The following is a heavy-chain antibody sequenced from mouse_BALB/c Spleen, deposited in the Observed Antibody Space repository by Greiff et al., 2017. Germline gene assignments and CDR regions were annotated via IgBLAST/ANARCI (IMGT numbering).Heavy chain of an antibody. CDR2: IDPENGDT. V-gene: IGHV14-4*02. J-gene: IGHJ3*01. CDR3: NSGTYGLAY. D-gene: IGHD1-2*01. CDR1: GFNIKDYY. Sequence: VQLQQSGAELVRSGASVKLSCTASGFNIKDYYMHWVKQRPEQGLEWIGWIDPENGDTEYAPKFQGKATMTADTSSNTAYLQLSSLTSEDTAVYYCNSGTYGLAYWGQGTLVTVSA.